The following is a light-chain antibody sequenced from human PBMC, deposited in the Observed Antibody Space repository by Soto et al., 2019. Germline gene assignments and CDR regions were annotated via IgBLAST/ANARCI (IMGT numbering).Light chain of an antibody. J-gene: IGKJ5*01. CDR2: GAS. CDR3: QQYGSSST. CDR1: QSVSSN. V-gene: IGKV3-20*01. Sequence: EIVLTQSPATLSLPPGERANLSCRASQSVSSNLAWYQQKPGQAPTLVIYGASARATGIPDRFSGSGSGTDFTLTISRLEPEDFAVYYCQQYGSSSTFGQGTRLEIK.